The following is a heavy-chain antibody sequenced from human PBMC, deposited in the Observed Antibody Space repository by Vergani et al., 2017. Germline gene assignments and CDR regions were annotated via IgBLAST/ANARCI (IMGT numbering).Heavy chain of an antibody. CDR1: GGPFKNSA. J-gene: IGHJ6*03. V-gene: IGHV1-69*13. D-gene: IGHD2-2*01. Sequence: QVQLVQSGAEVKKPGSSVKVSCKASGGPFKNSAFSWVRQVPGQGLEWMGRIITFFGTTDYAQKFQGRFTIIADEFTKTVDMQLSNLRSEDTAVYYCASKYCSSTSCYQDYYMYFWDKGTTVTVSS. CDR3: ASKYCSSTSCYQDYYMYF. CDR2: IITFFGTT.